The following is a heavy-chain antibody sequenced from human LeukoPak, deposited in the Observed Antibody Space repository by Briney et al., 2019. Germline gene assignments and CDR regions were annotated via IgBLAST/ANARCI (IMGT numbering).Heavy chain of an antibody. CDR3: ARGPAAIGRYYYYYGMDV. CDR2: IYYSGST. V-gene: IGHV4-59*12. Sequence: SETLSLTCTVSGGSISSYYWSWIRQPPGKGLEWIGYIYYSGSTNYNPSLKSRVTISVDTSKNQFSLKLSSVTAADTAVYYCARGPAAIGRYYYYYGMDVWGQGTTVTVSS. CDR1: GGSISSYY. D-gene: IGHD2-2*02. J-gene: IGHJ6*02.